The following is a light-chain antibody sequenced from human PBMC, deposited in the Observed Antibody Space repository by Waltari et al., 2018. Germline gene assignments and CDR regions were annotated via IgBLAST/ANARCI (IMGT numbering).Light chain of an antibody. CDR3: AAWDDSLSGWV. J-gene: IGLJ3*02. CDR1: SSNIGDNY. V-gene: IGLV1-47*01. CDR2: RNN. Sequence: QSVLTQPPSASGTPGQGVTISCSGSSSNIGDNYVYWYQQFPGTSPKLLIHRNNQRPSGVPGRFPGSKSGTSGFLVISGLRSEDEADYHCAAWDDSLSGWVFGGGTKLTVL.